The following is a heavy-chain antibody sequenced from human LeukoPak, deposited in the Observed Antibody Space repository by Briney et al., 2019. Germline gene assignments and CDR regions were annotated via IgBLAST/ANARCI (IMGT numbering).Heavy chain of an antibody. V-gene: IGHV4-39*07. CDR1: GGSISSSSYY. CDR2: IYYSGST. Sequence: SETLSLTCTVSGGSISSSSYYWGWIRQPPGKGLEWIGSIYYSGSTYYNPSLKSRVTISVDTSKNQFSLKLSSVTAADTAVYYCARVVYDVGYSSSWHLDYWGQGTLVTVSS. CDR3: ARVVYDVGYSSSWHLDY. D-gene: IGHD6-13*01. J-gene: IGHJ4*02.